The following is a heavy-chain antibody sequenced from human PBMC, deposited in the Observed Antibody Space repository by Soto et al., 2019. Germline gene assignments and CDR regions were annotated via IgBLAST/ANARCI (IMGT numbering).Heavy chain of an antibody. Sequence: QVQLQESGPGLVKPSQSLSLTCTVSGGSISSGGYYWSWIRQHPGKGLEWIGYIYYSGSTYYNPSLKSRVTISVDTSKNQFSLKLSSVTAADTAVYYCAREEAAASAGFDPWGQGTLVTVSS. V-gene: IGHV4-31*03. CDR3: AREEAAASAGFDP. CDR2: IYYSGST. J-gene: IGHJ5*02. CDR1: GGSISSGGYY. D-gene: IGHD6-13*01.